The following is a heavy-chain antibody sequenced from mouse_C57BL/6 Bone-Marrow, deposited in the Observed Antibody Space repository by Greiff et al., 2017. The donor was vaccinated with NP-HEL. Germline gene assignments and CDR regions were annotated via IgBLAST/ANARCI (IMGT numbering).Heavy chain of an antibody. CDR2: ISSGGSYT. D-gene: IGHD2-2*01. CDR3: AREEAYVYGFAY. V-gene: IGHV5-6*01. Sequence: EVKVVESGGDLVKPGGSLKLSCAASGFTFSSYGMSWVRQTPDKRLEWVATISSGGSYTYYPDSVKGRFTISRDNAKNTLYLQMSSLKSEDTAMYYCAREEAYVYGFAYWGQGTLVTVSA. CDR1: GFTFSSYG. J-gene: IGHJ3*01.